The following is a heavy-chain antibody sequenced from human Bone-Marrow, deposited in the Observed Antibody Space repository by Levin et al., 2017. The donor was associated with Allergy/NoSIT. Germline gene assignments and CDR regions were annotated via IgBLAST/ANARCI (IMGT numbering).Heavy chain of an antibody. CDR2: ISFNGDSI. V-gene: IGHV3-23*01. D-gene: IGHD3-9*01. CDR3: AKADILADYYFDS. J-gene: IGHJ4*02. CDR1: RFKFSGFA. Sequence: GGSLRLSCAASRFKFSGFAMSWVRQAPGKGLEWVSGISFNGDSIYYADSVKGRFTISRDNSKNTLYLQMNSLRAEDTAVYYCAKADILADYYFDSWGQGTLVTVSS.